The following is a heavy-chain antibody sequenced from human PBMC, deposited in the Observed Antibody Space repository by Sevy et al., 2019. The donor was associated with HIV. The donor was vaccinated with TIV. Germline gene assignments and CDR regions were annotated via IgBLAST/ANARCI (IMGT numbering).Heavy chain of an antibody. CDR2: VSYDGSSK. V-gene: IGHV3-30*03. D-gene: IGHD3-3*01. J-gene: IGHJ6*02. CDR3: ARGVYEDYYYYGVDV. CDR1: GFTFRNFG. Sequence: GGSLRLSCVGSGFTFRNFGVHWLRQAPGKGLEWLSVVSYDGSSKYYVDSVKGRFIVSRDNSKNTLYLQMNSLRTEDTAVYYCARGVYEDYYYYGVDVWGQGTTVTVSS.